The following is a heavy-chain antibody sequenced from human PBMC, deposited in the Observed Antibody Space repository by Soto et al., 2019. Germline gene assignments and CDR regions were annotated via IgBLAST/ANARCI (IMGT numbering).Heavy chain of an antibody. D-gene: IGHD3-3*01. V-gene: IGHV6-1*01. CDR3: ARILRFLEWPLRDDAFDI. J-gene: IGHJ3*02. Sequence: SQTLSLTCAISGDSVSSNSAAWNWIRPSPSRGLEWLGRTYYRSKWYNDYAVSVKSRITINPDTSKNQFSLQLNSVTPEDTAVYYCARILRFLEWPLRDDAFDILGQGTMVAVSS. CDR2: TYYRSKWYN. CDR1: GDSVSSNSAA.